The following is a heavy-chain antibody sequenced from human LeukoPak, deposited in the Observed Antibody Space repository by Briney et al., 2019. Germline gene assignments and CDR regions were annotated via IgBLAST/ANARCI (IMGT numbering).Heavy chain of an antibody. CDR1: ALTFSIYA. CDR3: AKTGSRDTGGSYQYYFDY. CDR2: ILGMAGTT. D-gene: IGHD2-8*02. J-gene: IGHJ4*02. V-gene: IGHV3-23*01. Sequence: RRSLRLSCAVAALTFSIYAMTCDRQAAGNCREWVSGILGMAGTTYYADSVPGRFTTSTDTSKNTLYLQMNSLRAEDTAVYYCAKTGSRDTGGSYQYYFDYWGQGTLVTVSS.